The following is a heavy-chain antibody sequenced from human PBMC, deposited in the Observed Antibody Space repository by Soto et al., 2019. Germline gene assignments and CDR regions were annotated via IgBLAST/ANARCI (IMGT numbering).Heavy chain of an antibody. Sequence: EVQLVESGGGLVQPGGSLRLSCAASGFTFSTYCMNWVRQTPGKGLVWVSYISSRTYTIYYVDSVKGRFTISRDNAKNYLYQQKNNRMKEDTAVYYCARGGHSSDYCMDDWGQGTTVTVSS. CDR2: ISSRTYTI. CDR3: ARGGHSSDYCMDD. CDR1: GFTFSTYC. J-gene: IGHJ6*02. D-gene: IGHD6-6*01. V-gene: IGHV3-48*02.